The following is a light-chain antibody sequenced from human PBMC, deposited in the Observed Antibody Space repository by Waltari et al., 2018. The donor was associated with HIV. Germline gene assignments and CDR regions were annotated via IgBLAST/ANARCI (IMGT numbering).Light chain of an antibody. J-gene: IGKJ3*01. CDR3: QQRSSRPLIT. Sequence: VLTQSPVTLSVSPAERAPLSCRPSPSISSYLSCYQQKPGQAPRLLIYDASKSSTGIPARFSGSRSGTDVTLTISSREPEDFAVYYCQQRSSRPLITFGPGTKVDVK. CDR2: DAS. V-gene: IGKV3-11*01. CDR1: PSISSY.